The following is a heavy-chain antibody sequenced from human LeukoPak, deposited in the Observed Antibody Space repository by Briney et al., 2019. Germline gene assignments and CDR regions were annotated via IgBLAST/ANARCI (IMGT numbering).Heavy chain of an antibody. Sequence: CDDDKYYSTSLKTSLTISKDTSKNQVVLTMTNMDPVDTATYYCARIRDYCSSTSCYRYFDYWGQGTLVTVSS. D-gene: IGHD2-2*01. CDR3: ARIRDYCSSTSCYRYFDY. CDR2: CDDDK. J-gene: IGHJ4*02. V-gene: IGHV2-70*01.